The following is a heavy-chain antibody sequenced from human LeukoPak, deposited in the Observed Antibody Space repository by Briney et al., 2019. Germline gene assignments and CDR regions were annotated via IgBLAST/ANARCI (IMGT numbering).Heavy chain of an antibody. CDR2: IWYDGSNK. CDR3: ARENYGMDV. V-gene: IGHV3-33*08. J-gene: IGHJ6*02. CDR1: GFTFSSYE. Sequence: GGSLRLSCAASGFTFSSYEMNWVRQAPGKGLEWVAVIWYDGSNKYYADSVKGRFTISRDNSKNTLYLQMNSLRAEDTAVYYCARENYGMDVWGQGTTVTVSS.